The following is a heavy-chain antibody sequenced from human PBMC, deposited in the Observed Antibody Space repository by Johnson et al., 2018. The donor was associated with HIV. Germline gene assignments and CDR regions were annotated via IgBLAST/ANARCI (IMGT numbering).Heavy chain of an antibody. CDR3: ARDATYRKYALTSFDI. CDR1: GFTFSSYW. V-gene: IGHV3-7*01. Sequence: VQLVESGGGLVQPGGSLRLSCAASGFTFSSYWMSWVRQAPGKGLEWVANIKQDGSEKYYVDSVKGRFTISRDNAKKSLYLQMNSLRAEDTAVYYCARDATYRKYALTSFDIWGQGAMVTVSS. CDR2: IKQDGSEK. J-gene: IGHJ3*02. D-gene: IGHD1-14*01.